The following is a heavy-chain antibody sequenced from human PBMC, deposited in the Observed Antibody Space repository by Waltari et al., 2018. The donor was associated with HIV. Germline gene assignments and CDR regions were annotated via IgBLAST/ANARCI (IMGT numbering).Heavy chain of an antibody. Sequence: VQQLQSEDEVKQPGASVKVSCKVSGYTLTELSIHWVRQAPGKGLEWMGGLHPEDGKAIYAQKFQGRVTMTEDTSTDTAYMQLTSLRSEDTAIYYCATGGDYGSPFDYWGQGTLVTVSS. J-gene: IGHJ4*02. V-gene: IGHV1-24*01. CDR2: LHPEDGKA. D-gene: IGHD4-17*01. CDR1: GYTLTELS. CDR3: ATGGDYGSPFDY.